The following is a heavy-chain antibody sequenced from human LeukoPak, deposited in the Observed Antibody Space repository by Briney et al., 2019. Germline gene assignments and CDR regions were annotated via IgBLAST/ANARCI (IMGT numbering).Heavy chain of an antibody. V-gene: IGHV1-18*04. J-gene: IGHJ6*04. Sequence: ASVKVSCKASGYTFTSYGISWVRQAPGQGLEWKGWISAYNGNTNYAQKLQGRVTMTTDTSTSTAYMELRSLRSDDTAVYYCARVVRGSDYYYYGMDVWGKGTTVTVSS. CDR3: ARVVRGSDYYYYGMDV. D-gene: IGHD3-10*01. CDR1: GYTFTSYG. CDR2: ISAYNGNT.